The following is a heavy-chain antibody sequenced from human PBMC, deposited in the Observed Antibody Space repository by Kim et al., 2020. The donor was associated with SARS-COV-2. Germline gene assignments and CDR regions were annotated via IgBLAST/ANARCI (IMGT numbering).Heavy chain of an antibody. CDR1: GFAFSDYY. D-gene: IGHD1-26*01. Sequence: GGSLRHSCGASGFAFSDYYMAWIRQAPGKGPEWLSYISGSIDYTNHADSVKGRFTISRDNAKDSLFLQMNSLRAEDTAVYYCARVAVGASSVYYFDYWG. J-gene: IGHJ4*01. V-gene: IGHV3-11*05. CDR3: ARVAVGASSVYYFDY. CDR2: ISGSIDYT.